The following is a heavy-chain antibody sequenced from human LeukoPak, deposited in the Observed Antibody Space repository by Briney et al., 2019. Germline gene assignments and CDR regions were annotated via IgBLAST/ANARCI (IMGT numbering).Heavy chain of an antibody. V-gene: IGHV3-23*01. CDR1: GFTFSSYA. CDR2: ISGSGGST. CDR3: AKDQGGAFDI. Sequence: GASLRLSCAASGFTFSSYAMSWVRRAPGKGLEWVSAISGSGGSTYYADSVKGRFTISRDNSKNTLYLQMNSLRAEDTAVYYCAKDQGGAFDIWGQGTMVTVSS. J-gene: IGHJ3*02. D-gene: IGHD3-16*01.